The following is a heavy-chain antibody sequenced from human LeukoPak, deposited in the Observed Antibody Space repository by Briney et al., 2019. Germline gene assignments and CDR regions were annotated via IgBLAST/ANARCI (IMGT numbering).Heavy chain of an antibody. Sequence: PSETLSLTYAVYGGSFSGYYWSWIRQPPGKGLEWIGEINHSGSTNYNPSLKSRVTISVDTSKNQFSLKLSSVTAADTAVYYCARALPVVPAANNWFDPWGQGTLVTVSS. D-gene: IGHD2-2*01. J-gene: IGHJ5*02. CDR3: ARALPVVPAANNWFDP. CDR2: INHSGST. CDR1: GGSFSGYY. V-gene: IGHV4-34*01.